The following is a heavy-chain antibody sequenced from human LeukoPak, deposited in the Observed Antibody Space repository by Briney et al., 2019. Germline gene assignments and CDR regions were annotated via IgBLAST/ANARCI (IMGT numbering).Heavy chain of an antibody. CDR2: ISSSSSYT. Sequence: PGGSLRLSCAASGFTFSDYYMSWIRQAPGKGLEWVSYISSSSSYTNYADSVKGRFTISRDNAKNSLYLQMNSLGAEDTAVYYCAREVLRVGATEYYYGMDVWGQGTTVTVSS. V-gene: IGHV3-11*05. D-gene: IGHD1-26*01. CDR3: AREVLRVGATEYYYGMDV. J-gene: IGHJ6*02. CDR1: GFTFSDYY.